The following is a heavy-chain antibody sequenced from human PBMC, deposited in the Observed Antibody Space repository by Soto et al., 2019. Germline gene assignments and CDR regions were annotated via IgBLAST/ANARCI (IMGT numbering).Heavy chain of an antibody. CDR1: GGSITSSY. CDR3: ARGALGGAFDS. D-gene: IGHD3-16*01. V-gene: IGHV4-59*01. CDR2: TYHTGDT. Sequence: XATLSLTCTVSGGSITSSYWIWIRQPPGQGLEWIGYTYHTGDTNYNPSLKSRVTISVDTSKNQLSLSLNTLTAADTAVYYCARGALGGAFDSWGQGALVTVSS. J-gene: IGHJ4*02.